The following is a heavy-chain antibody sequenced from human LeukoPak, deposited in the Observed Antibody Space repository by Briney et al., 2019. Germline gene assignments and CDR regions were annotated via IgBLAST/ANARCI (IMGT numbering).Heavy chain of an antibody. CDR3: ARDSGHDAFDI. Sequence: GGSLRLSCAASGFXVSTNYVSWVRQAPGKGLEWGSVIYRSGSTCYADSVKGRFTISRDNSKNTLYLQMNRLRAEDTAVYYCARDSGHDAFDIWGQGTMVTVSS. CDR2: IYRSGST. J-gene: IGHJ3*02. V-gene: IGHV3-53*01. CDR1: GFXVSTNY.